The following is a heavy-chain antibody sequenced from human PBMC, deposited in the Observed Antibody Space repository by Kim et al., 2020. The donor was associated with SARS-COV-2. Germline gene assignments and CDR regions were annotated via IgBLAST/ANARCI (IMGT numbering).Heavy chain of an antibody. D-gene: IGHD2-2*01. J-gene: IGHJ4*02. CDR3: AKEDIVVVPAAMEDTVWGEYFDY. CDR1: GFTFSSYA. V-gene: IGHV3-23*01. Sequence: GGSLRLSCAASGFTFSSYAMSWVRQAPGKGLEWVSAISGSGGSTYYADSVKGRFTISRDNSKNTLYLQMNSLRAEDTAVYYCAKEDIVVVPAAMEDTVWGEYFDYWGQGTLVTVSS. CDR2: ISGSGGST.